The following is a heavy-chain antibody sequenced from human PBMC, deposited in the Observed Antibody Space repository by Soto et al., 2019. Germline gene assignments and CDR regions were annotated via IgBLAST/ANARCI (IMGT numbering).Heavy chain of an antibody. CDR1: GFSLYTGGVG. CDR3: AHYTTDTYFDV. Sequence: QITLKESSPTLVKPTQTLTLTCSFSGFSLYTGGVGVGWIRQPPGKALEWLALLYWDDTRRYNPSLKNTLTSPKDTSENQVVLTVTDMGPVDTGTYFCAHYTTDTYFDVWGKGATVTVSS. D-gene: IGHD1-1*01. V-gene: IGHV2-5*02. CDR2: LYWDDTR. J-gene: IGHJ6*04.